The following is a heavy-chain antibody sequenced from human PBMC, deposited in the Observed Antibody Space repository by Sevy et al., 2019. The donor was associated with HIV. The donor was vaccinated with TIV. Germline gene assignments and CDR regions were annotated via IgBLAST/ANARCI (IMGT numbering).Heavy chain of an antibody. Sequence: GGSLRLSCAASGFDFSDYYMNWIRQTPGKGLEWFSYISVSSSAKYYTDSVNGRFAISRDNARNSLYLQMNSLRVEDTAVYFCVGRRYSPAYSWSYHFDYWGQGALVTVSS. CDR3: VGRRYSPAYSWSYHFDY. D-gene: IGHD3-16*01. V-gene: IGHV3-11*01. CDR2: ISVSSSAK. CDR1: GFDFSDYY. J-gene: IGHJ4*02.